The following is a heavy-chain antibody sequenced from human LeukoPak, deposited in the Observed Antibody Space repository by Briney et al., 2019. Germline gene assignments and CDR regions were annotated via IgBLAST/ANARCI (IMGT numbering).Heavy chain of an antibody. CDR2: ISYDGSNK. CDR3: AKGDTSGWNSWFDP. Sequence: GRSLRLSCAASGFTFSSYGMHWVRQAPGKGLEWVSVISYDGSNKYYTDSVKGRFTISRDNSKNTLYLQMNSLRTEDTAIFYCAKGDTSGWNSWFDPWGQGTLVTVSS. CDR1: GFTFSSYG. D-gene: IGHD6-19*01. J-gene: IGHJ5*02. V-gene: IGHV3-30*18.